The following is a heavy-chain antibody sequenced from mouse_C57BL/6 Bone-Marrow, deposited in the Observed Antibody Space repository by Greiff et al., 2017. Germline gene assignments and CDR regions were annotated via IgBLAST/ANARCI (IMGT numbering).Heavy chain of an antibody. J-gene: IGHJ1*03. Sequence: QVQLQQPGPELVKPGASVKLSCKASGYTFTSYWMHWVKQRPGQGLEWIGNINPSNGGTNYNEKFKSKATLTVDKSSSPAYMQLSSLTSEDSAVYYCARCNGSRDGYVDVWGTGTTVTVSS. CDR1: GYTFTSYW. D-gene: IGHD1-1*01. V-gene: IGHV1-53*01. CDR2: INPSNGGT. CDR3: ARCNGSRDGYVDV.